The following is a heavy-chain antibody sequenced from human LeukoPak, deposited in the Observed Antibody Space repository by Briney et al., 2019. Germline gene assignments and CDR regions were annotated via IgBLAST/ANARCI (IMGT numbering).Heavy chain of an antibody. J-gene: IGHJ4*02. V-gene: IGHV3-23*01. D-gene: IGHD3-10*01. CDR1: GFTFSSYA. CDR3: AKDPKATLVRGVISYFDY. Sequence: GGSLRLSCAASGFTFSSYAMSWVRQAPGRGLEWISSISFSGGSTYYAGSVKGRFIISRDHSKNTLYLQMNSLRAEDTAVYYCAKDPKATLVRGVISYFDYWGQGTLVTVSS. CDR2: ISFSGGST.